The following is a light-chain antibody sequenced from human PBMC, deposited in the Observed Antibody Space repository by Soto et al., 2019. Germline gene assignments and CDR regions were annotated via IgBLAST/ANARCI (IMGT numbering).Light chain of an antibody. CDR1: QSVSSSY. J-gene: IGKJ1*01. CDR2: GAS. Sequence: ELVLTQYPGTLWLAPGERATRGCLASQSVSSSYLALYQQTPGQAARLLIYGASSRATGIPDRFSGRGSGTDFTITISRLEPEDFAVYYCQPYGSSPRTVGQGTKLDIK. CDR3: QPYGSSPRT. V-gene: IGKV3-20*01.